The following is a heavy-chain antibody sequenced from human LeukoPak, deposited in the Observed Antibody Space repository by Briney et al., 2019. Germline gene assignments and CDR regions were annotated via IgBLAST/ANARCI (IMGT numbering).Heavy chain of an antibody. CDR1: GGSISRYY. CDR2: IYYSGAT. V-gene: IGHV4-59*08. CDR3: ARPARYDRLALLEV. Sequence: SETLSLTCTVSGGSISRYYWSWIRQSPGKGLEWIGFIYYSGATNYNPYFKSRVTISVDTSRNQFSLKLTSVTAADTAVYYCARPARYDRLALLEVWGQGTTVTVSS. J-gene: IGHJ6*02. D-gene: IGHD3-22*01.